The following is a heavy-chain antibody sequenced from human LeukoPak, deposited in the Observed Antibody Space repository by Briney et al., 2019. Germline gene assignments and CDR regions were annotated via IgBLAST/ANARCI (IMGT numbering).Heavy chain of an antibody. J-gene: IGHJ4*02. Sequence: SETLSLTCAVYGGSFSGYYWSWIRQPPGKGLEWIGEINPSGSTNYNPSLKSRVTISVDTSKNQFSLKLSSVTAADTAVYYCARSYYDSSGYYPRYYFDYWGQGTLVTVSS. CDR2: INPSGST. D-gene: IGHD3-22*01. CDR3: ARSYYDSSGYYPRYYFDY. V-gene: IGHV4-34*01. CDR1: GGSFSGYY.